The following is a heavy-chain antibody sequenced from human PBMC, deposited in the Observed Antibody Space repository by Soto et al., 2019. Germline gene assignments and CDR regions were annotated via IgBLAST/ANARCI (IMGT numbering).Heavy chain of an antibody. J-gene: IGHJ6*02. V-gene: IGHV1-69*12. D-gene: IGHD1-1*01. CDR1: GGTFRNSA. CDR2: IMPIFRTP. Sequence: QVQLERSGAEVKKPGSSVKVSCKASGGTFRNSAISWVRQAPGQGLEWMGGIMPIFRTPDYSQKFQGRVTITADESTSTAYMELSGLRSDDTAVYYCARDNDRPQLGGNYYYILGVWGQGTTVTVSS. CDR3: ARDNDRPQLGGNYYYILGV.